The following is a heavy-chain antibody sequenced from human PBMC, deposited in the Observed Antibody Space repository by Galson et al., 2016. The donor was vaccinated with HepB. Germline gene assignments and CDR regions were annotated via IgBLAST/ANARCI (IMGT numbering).Heavy chain of an antibody. CDR3: ARHDWYGDYVIDS. CDR2: VHPGDSDS. J-gene: IGHJ4*02. CDR1: GYSFTNHW. Sequence: QSGAEVKKPGESLKISCKGSGYSFTNHWIGWVRQMPGKGLEWMGIVHPGDSDSIYSPSSQGQVTISADKSINTAYLQWSSLKASDTAIYYCARHDWYGDYVIDSWGQGTLVTVSS. V-gene: IGHV5-51*01. D-gene: IGHD4-17*01.